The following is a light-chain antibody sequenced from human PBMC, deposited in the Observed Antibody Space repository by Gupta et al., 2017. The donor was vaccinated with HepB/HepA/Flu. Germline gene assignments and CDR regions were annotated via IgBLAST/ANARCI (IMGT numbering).Light chain of an antibody. V-gene: IGKV1-39*01. CDR2: TAS. J-gene: IGKJ1*01. CDR1: QNIKNS. Sequence: DIQMTQSPSSLSASIGERVTITCRASQNIKNSLNWYQQKPGTAPKLLIYTASSLQSGVPSRFSGSGSATAFTLTISRLQPEDFATYYCQQSYNTPRTFGQGTKVEI. CDR3: QQSYNTPRT.